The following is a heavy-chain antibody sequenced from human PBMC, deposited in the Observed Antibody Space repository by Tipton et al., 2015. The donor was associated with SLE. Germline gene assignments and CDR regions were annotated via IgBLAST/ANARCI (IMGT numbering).Heavy chain of an antibody. Sequence: SLRLSCAASGFTFSSYWMSWVRQAPGKGLEWVANIKQDGSEKYYVDSVKGRFTISRDNAKNSLYLQMNSLRAEDTAVYYCARDRGVPATRPYYMDVWGKGTTVTVSS. D-gene: IGHD2-2*01. V-gene: IGHV3-7*01. J-gene: IGHJ6*03. CDR1: GFTFSSYW. CDR3: ARDRGVPATRPYYMDV. CDR2: IKQDGSEK.